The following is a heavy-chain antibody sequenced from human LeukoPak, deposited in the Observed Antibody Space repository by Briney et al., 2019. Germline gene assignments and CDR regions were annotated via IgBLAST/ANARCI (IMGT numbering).Heavy chain of an antibody. D-gene: IGHD3-3*01. CDR2: INPNSGGT. Sequence: ASVKVSCKASVYTFTGYYMHWVRQAPGQGLEWMGWINPNSGGTNYAQKFQGRVTMTRDTSISTAYMELSRPRSDDTAVYYCARVGYYDFWSGYYRGSYYLDYWGQGTLVTVSS. V-gene: IGHV1-2*02. J-gene: IGHJ4*02. CDR1: VYTFTGYY. CDR3: ARVGYYDFWSGYYRGSYYLDY.